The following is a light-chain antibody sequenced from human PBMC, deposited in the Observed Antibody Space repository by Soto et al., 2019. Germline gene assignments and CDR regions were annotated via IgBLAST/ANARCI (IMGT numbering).Light chain of an antibody. CDR3: QQYEDLPLT. V-gene: IGKV1-33*01. CDR1: QDISNY. Sequence: DIQMTQSPSSLSASVGDRVTITCQASQDISNYLNWYPQKPGKAPKLLIFDASNVETGVPSRFSGSGSGTDFTFTIRSLQPEDAATYYCQQYEDLPLTFGGGTKVGIK. CDR2: DAS. J-gene: IGKJ4*01.